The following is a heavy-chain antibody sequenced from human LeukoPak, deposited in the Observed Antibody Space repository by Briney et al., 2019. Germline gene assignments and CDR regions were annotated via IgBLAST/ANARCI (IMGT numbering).Heavy chain of an antibody. J-gene: IGHJ3*02. CDR2: INPNSGDT. CDR3: ASPRIRNTFDI. V-gene: IGHV1-2*02. CDR1: GYTFTDYY. D-gene: IGHD1-14*01. Sequence: ASVKVSCKASGYTFTDYYIHWVRQAPGQGLEWMAWINPNSGDTHYAQKYQGRVTLTRDTSINTAYMDLSRLRSDDTAVYYCASPRIRNTFDIWGQGTMVTVSS.